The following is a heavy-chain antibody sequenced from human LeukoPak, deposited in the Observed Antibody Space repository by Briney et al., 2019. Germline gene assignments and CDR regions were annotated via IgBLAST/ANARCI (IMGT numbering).Heavy chain of an antibody. CDR2: IRSKAYGGTT. J-gene: IGHJ4*02. Sequence: GSLRLSCTASGFTFGDYAMSCVRQAPGKGLEWVGFIRSKAYGGTTEYAASVKGRFTISRDDSKSIAYLQMNSLKTEDTAVYYCTRVHGSGSFSVYWGQGTLVTVSS. CDR3: TRVHGSGSFSVY. D-gene: IGHD3-10*01. CDR1: GFTFGDYA. V-gene: IGHV3-49*04.